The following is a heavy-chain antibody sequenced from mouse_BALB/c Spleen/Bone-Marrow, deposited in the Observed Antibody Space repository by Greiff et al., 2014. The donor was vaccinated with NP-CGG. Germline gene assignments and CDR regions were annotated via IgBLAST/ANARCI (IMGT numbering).Heavy chain of an antibody. CDR1: GFNIKDTY. CDR3: SPYYYGSSSFAY. V-gene: IGHV14-3*02. J-gene: IGHJ3*01. CDR2: IDPANGNT. D-gene: IGHD1-1*01. Sequence: VKLMESGAELVKPGASVKLSCTASGFNIKDTYMHWVKQRPEQGLEWIGRIDPANGNTKSDPQFQGKATITADTSSNTAYPQRSSLTSEDTAVYYCSPYYYGSSSFAYWGQGTLVTVSA.